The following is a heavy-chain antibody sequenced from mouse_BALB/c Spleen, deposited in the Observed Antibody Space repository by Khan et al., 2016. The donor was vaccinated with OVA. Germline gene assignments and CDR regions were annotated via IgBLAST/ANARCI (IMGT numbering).Heavy chain of an antibody. CDR3: ARQPYYHYNVMDY. D-gene: IGHD2-10*01. Sequence: QVQLKESGPGLVAPSQSLSITCTLSGFSLTNYGVHWVRQPPGKGLEWLVVIRHDGRTTYNSALKSRLTISKYNSNGQVILKMNILQTEDTAMYFCARQPYYHYNVMDYWGQGTSVTVSS. J-gene: IGHJ4*01. CDR1: GFSLTNYG. V-gene: IGHV2-6-1*01. CDR2: IRHDGRT.